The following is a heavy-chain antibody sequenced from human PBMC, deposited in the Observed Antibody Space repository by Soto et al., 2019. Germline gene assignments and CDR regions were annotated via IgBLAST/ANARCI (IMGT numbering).Heavy chain of an antibody. Sequence: LSLTCTVSGGSINGYYWTWLRQSPTNGLEWIGYFHFSGSTKYNPSLESRLTISADTSKNQISLTLSSVTAADTAVYYCARASGYSYGYDDFFDNWGQGTLVTVSS. D-gene: IGHD5-18*01. J-gene: IGHJ4*01. CDR1: GGSINGYY. V-gene: IGHV4-59*01. CDR2: FHFSGST. CDR3: ARASGYSYGYDDFFDN.